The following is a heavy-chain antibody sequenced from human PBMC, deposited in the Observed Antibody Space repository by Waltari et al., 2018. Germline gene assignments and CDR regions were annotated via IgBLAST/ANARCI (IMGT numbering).Heavy chain of an antibody. D-gene: IGHD2-21*01. Sequence: QVKLVQYGPELKNPGASVRISCKASGYTFPGYVITWVRQATGQGLQWIGCIQTNIGSPTYAQGFTGRFVFSVDMSASTAYLQISDLQSEDTGLYFCVREVSGGDEWTHDFNGLDVWGQGTTVTVSS. V-gene: IGHV7-4-1*02. CDR1: GYTFPGYV. CDR3: VREVSGGDEWTHDFNGLDV. CDR2: IQTNIGSP. J-gene: IGHJ6*02.